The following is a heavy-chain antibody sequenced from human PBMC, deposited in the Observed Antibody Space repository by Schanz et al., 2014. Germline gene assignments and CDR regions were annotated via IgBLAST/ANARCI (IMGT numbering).Heavy chain of an antibody. CDR1: GFPFSSYA. CDR3: AREYSSYGTVYY. J-gene: IGHJ4*02. V-gene: IGHV3-30*04. D-gene: IGHD5-12*01. Sequence: QVQLVESGGGVVQPGGSLRLSCAASGFPFSSYALHWVRQAPGKGLEWVAIIWYDGSNKYYADSVKGRFTISRDNSKNTLYLQMNSLRVEDTALYYCAREYSSYGTVYYWGQGTLVTVSS. CDR2: IWYDGSNK.